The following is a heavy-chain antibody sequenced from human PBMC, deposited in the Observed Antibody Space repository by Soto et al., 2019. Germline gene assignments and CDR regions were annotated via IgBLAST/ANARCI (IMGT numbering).Heavy chain of an antibody. CDR1: GFTFSSYA. V-gene: IGHV3-30-3*01. CDR3: ARVGPLRLAVSGYQSAYYYYGMDG. Sequence: QVQLVESGGGVVQPGRSLRLSCAASGFTFSSYAMHWVRQAPGKGLEWVAVISYDGSNKYYADSVKGRFTISRDNSKNTLYLQMNSQRAEETAVYYCARVGPLRLAVSGYQSAYYYYGMDGW. D-gene: IGHD6-19*01. J-gene: IGHJ6*01. CDR2: ISYDGSNK.